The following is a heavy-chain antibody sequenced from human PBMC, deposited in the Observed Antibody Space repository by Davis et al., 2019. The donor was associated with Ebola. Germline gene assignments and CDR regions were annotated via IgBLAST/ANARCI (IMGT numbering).Heavy chain of an antibody. CDR3: ARDVKQWLVPGHY. D-gene: IGHD6-19*01. CDR2: INAGNGDT. V-gene: IGHV1-3*01. Sequence: SVTVSRMASRYIFTSYAMHWVRQAPGQRLEWVGWINAGNGDTKYSQKFQGRVTITRDTSASTAYMELSSLRSEDTAVYYCARDVKQWLVPGHYWGQGTLVTVSS. J-gene: IGHJ4*02. CDR1: RYIFTSYA.